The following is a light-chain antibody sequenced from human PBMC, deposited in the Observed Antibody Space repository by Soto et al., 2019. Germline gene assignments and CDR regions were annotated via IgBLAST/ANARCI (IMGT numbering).Light chain of an antibody. CDR1: SGDVGGYNY. J-gene: IGLJ1*01. V-gene: IGLV2-8*01. CDR3: SSYAGSNNPYV. Sequence: QSALTQPPSASGSPGQSVTISCTGTSGDVGGYNYVSWYQQHPGKDPKHMIYEVSKRPSGVPDRFSGYKSGNTASLTVSGLQAEDEADYYCSSYAGSNNPYVFGTGTKVTVL. CDR2: EVS.